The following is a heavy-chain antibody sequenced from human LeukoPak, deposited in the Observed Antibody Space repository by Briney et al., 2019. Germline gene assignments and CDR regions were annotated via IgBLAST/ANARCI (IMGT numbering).Heavy chain of an antibody. CDR2: INHSGST. Sequence: PSETLSLTCAVYGGSFSGYYWGWIRQPPGKGLEWIGEINHSGSTNYNPSLKSRVTISVDTSKNQFSLKLSSVTAADTAVYYCARVYSGSSKTHYSYFMDGWGKGTTVTVSS. D-gene: IGHD6-6*01. V-gene: IGHV4-34*01. J-gene: IGHJ6*03. CDR1: GGSFSGYY. CDR3: ARVYSGSSKTHYSYFMDG.